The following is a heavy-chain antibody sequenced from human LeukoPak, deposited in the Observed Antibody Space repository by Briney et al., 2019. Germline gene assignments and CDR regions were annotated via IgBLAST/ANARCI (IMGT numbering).Heavy chain of an antibody. J-gene: IGHJ4*02. CDR3: ARLIIGDLDY. CDR2: TYYSAGT. V-gene: IGHV4-38-2*01. CDR1: GFSITSGYC. D-gene: IGHD3/OR15-3a*01. Sequence: SETLSLTCAVSGFSITSGYCWGWIRQPPGKGLEWIGSTYYSAGTYYNPSLRGRATMSVHTSKNQFSLKLTSVTAADTAVYYCARLIIGDLDYWGQGTLVTVSS.